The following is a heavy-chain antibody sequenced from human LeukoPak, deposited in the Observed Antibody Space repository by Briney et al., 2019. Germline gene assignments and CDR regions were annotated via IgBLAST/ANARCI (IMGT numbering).Heavy chain of an antibody. J-gene: IGHJ4*02. CDR3: ARDNYDGGGSSFDY. V-gene: IGHV3-30-3*01. CDR2: ISYDGSNK. Sequence: GGSLRLSCAASGFTFSSYAMHWVRQAPGKGLEWVAVISYDGSNKYYADSVKGRFTISRDNSKNTLYLQMNSLRAEDTAVYYCARDNYDGGGSSFDYWGQGTPVTVSS. CDR1: GFTFSSYA. D-gene: IGHD3-3*01.